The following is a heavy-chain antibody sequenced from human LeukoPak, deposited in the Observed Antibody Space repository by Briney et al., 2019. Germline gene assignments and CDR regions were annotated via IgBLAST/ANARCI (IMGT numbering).Heavy chain of an antibody. CDR1: GFTFSSYA. CDR3: ARNYGSGSYYTYFDY. V-gene: IGHV3-30-3*01. Sequence: GGSLRLSCAAPGFTFSSYAMHWVRQAPGKGLEWVAVISYDGSNNYYADSVKGRFTISRDNSKNTLYLQMNSLRAEDTAVYYCARNYGSGSYYTYFDYWGQGTLVTVSS. J-gene: IGHJ4*02. D-gene: IGHD3-10*01. CDR2: ISYDGSNN.